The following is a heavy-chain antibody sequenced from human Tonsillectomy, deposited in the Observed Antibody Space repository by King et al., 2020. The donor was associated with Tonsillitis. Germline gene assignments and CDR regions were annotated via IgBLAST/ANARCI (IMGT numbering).Heavy chain of an antibody. CDR2: TSYDGSDK. V-gene: IGHV3-30*18. CDR1: GFTFNTYG. Sequence: VQLVESGGGVVQPGRSLRLSCVASGFTFNTYGLHWVRQAPGKGLDWVAFTSYDGSDKNYAHSVRGRFTISRDNSKSTLYLEMNSVRVEDTAVYHCAKDFYRSSYYLDSWGKGTLVTVSS. CDR3: AKDFYRSSYYLDS. J-gene: IGHJ4*02. D-gene: IGHD6-6*01.